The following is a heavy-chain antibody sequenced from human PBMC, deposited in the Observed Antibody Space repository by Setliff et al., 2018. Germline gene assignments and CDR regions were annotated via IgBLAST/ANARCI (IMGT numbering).Heavy chain of an antibody. CDR2: ISAYNGNT. J-gene: IGHJ3*02. CDR1: GYTFSTYG. Sequence: ASVKVSCKDSGYTFSTYGISWVRQAPGQGLGWMGWISAYNGNTNYAQRFQGRVTMTTDTSTSTAYMELRSLRSDDTAVYYCAISTIFGVVSPTPDAFDIWGQGTMVTVSS. V-gene: IGHV1-18*01. CDR3: AISTIFGVVSPTPDAFDI. D-gene: IGHD3-3*01.